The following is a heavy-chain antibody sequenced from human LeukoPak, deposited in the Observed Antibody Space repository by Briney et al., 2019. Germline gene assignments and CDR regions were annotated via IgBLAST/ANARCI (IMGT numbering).Heavy chain of an antibody. J-gene: IGHJ3*01. Sequence: GESLKISCKGSGYNFTSYWIGWVRQMPGKGLEWMGIIYPGDSDSRLSPSLQGQVTISADKSISTAYLQWNSLKASDTAMYYCARGHHVVVATATWASDAFDLWGQGTMVIVSS. D-gene: IGHD2-21*02. V-gene: IGHV5-51*01. CDR3: ARGHHVVVATATWASDAFDL. CDR2: IYPGDSDS. CDR1: GYNFTSYW.